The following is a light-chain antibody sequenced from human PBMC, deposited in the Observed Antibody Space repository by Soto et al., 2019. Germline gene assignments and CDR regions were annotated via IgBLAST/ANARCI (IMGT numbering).Light chain of an antibody. V-gene: IGLV8-61*01. CDR2: STS. J-gene: IGLJ3*02. Sequence: QAVVIQEPSFSVSPGGTVTLTCGVSSGSVSTRYYPSWYQQTPGQAPRTLIYSTSTRSSGVPDRFSGSKSGNTASLTISGLQVEDEAEYFCGSFTTSRIWVFGGGTKVTVL. CDR3: GSFTTSRIWV. CDR1: SGSVSTRYY.